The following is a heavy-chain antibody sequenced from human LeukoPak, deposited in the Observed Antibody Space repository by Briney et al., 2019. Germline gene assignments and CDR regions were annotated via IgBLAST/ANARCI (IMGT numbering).Heavy chain of an antibody. CDR3: ARVDQDIVVGPVFDP. CDR1: GYTFTSYA. D-gene: IGHD2-2*01. V-gene: IGHV1-3*01. CDR2: INAGNGNT. Sequence: ASVKVSCRASGYTFTSYAMHWVRQAPGQRLEWMGWINAGNGNTKYSQKFQGRVTITRDTSASTAYMELSSLRSEDTAVYYCARVDQDIVVGPVFDPWGQGTLVTVSS. J-gene: IGHJ5*02.